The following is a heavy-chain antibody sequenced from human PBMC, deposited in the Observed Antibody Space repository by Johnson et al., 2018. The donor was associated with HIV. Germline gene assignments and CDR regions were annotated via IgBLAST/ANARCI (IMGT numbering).Heavy chain of an antibody. CDR3: ARGGGAYCGGDCLRTFDI. Sequence: VQLVESGGGLVKPGGSLRLSCAASGFTFSDHYMSWVRQAPGKGLEWVSVIYNGGDTFYADSVKGRFFISRDNSKSTLFLQMNSLRAEDSAAYYCARGGGAYCGGDCLRTFDIWGQGTMVTVSS. CDR1: GFTFSDHY. V-gene: IGHV3-66*01. CDR2: IYNGGDT. D-gene: IGHD2-21*02. J-gene: IGHJ3*02.